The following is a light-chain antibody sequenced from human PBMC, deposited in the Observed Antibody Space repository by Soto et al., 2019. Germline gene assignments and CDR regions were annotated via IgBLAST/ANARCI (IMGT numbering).Light chain of an antibody. J-gene: IGKJ1*01. Sequence: DIVMTQSPAALSVSPGERATLSCRASQSVSNKLAWHQRKPGQAPRLLLYDASTRATGIPARFSGSGSGTEFTLTINSLQSEDSAIYYCQQYNNWPWTFGQGTKVDIK. CDR3: QQYNNWPWT. V-gene: IGKV3-15*01. CDR1: QSVSNK. CDR2: DAS.